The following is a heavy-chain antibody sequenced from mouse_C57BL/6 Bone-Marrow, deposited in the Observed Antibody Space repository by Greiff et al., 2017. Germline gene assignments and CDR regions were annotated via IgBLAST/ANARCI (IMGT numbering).Heavy chain of an antibody. CDR2: IRNKANGYTT. CDR3: ARSKYYGSSSSWFAY. CDR1: GFTFTDYY. V-gene: IGHV7-3*01. J-gene: IGHJ3*01. D-gene: IGHD1-1*01. Sequence: EVKLVESGGGLVQPGGSLSLSCAASGFTFTDYYMSWVRQPPGKALEWLGFIRNKANGYTTEYSASVKGLFTISRDNSQSILYLQMSALRAEDSATYYCARSKYYGSSSSWFAYWGQGTLVTVSA.